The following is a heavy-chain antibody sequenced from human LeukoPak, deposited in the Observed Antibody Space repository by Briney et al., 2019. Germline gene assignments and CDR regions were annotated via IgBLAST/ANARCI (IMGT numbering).Heavy chain of an antibody. CDR1: GFTFDDYA. CDR3: AKGAQWLVHF. Sequence: GGSLRLSCAASGFTFDDYAMHWARKAPGKGLEWVSLISGDGATTYYADSVKGRFTISRDNSKNSLYLQMNSLRTEDTALYYCAKGAQWLVHFWGQGTLVTVSS. CDR2: ISGDGATT. V-gene: IGHV3-43*02. D-gene: IGHD6-19*01. J-gene: IGHJ4*02.